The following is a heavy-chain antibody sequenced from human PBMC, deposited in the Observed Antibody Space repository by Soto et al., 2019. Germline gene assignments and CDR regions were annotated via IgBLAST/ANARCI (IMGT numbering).Heavy chain of an antibody. CDR2: IWYDGSNK. J-gene: IGHJ4*02. Sequence: VGSLRLSCAASGFTFSSYGMHWVRQAPGKGLEWVAVIWYDGSNKYYADSVKGRFTISRDNSKNTLYLQMNSLRAEDTAVYYCARDRDIAAAGTFDYWGQGTLVTVSS. CDR3: ARDRDIAAAGTFDY. V-gene: IGHV3-33*01. D-gene: IGHD6-13*01. CDR1: GFTFSSYG.